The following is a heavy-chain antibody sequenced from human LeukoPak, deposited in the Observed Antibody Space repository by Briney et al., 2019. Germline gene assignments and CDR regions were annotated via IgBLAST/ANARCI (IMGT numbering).Heavy chain of an antibody. CDR1: GFTFSTYA. CDR2: ISARDNYI. CDR3: ARGYCTGNSCPIYCYGMDV. D-gene: IGHD2-8*02. J-gene: IGHJ6*02. Sequence: GGSLRLFCAASGFTFSTYAMTWVRQAPGKGLEWVSAISARDNYIYYADSVKGRFTISRDNSNLYLQMDSLRAEYTALYYCARGYCTGNSCPIYCYGMDVWGQGTTVIVSS. V-gene: IGHV3-23*01.